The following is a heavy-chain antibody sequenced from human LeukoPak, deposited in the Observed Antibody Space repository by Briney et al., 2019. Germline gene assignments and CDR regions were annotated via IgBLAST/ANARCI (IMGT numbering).Heavy chain of an antibody. CDR2: ISSSSSYI. D-gene: IGHD3-22*01. V-gene: IGHV3-21*01. J-gene: IGHJ4*02. Sequence: PGGSLRLSCAASGFTFSSYSMNWVRQAPGKGLEWVSSISSSSSYIYYADSVKGRFTISRDNAKNSLYLQMNSLRAEDTAVYYCARGRGNRPYYYDSSGYYYFDYWGQGTLVTVSS. CDR3: ARGRGNRPYYYDSSGYYYFDY. CDR1: GFTFSSYS.